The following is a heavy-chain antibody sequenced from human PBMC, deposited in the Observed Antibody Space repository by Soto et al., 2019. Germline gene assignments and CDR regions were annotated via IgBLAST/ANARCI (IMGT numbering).Heavy chain of an antibody. CDR3: ATLSTQFDR. Sequence: QVLLVESGGGLVKPGGSLRLSCAASGFTFSDYYMSWIRQATGMGLEWVSYISGSGNSIYYADSVKGRFTISRDNAKNSLDLQMNSLRVEDTAVYYCATLSTQFDRWGQGNLVTVSS. V-gene: IGHV3-11*01. J-gene: IGHJ5*02. CDR1: GFTFSDYY. CDR2: ISGSGNSI. D-gene: IGHD1-1*01.